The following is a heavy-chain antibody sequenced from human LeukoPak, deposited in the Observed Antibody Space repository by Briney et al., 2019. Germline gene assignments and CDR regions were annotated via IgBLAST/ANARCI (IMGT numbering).Heavy chain of an antibody. D-gene: IGHD1-26*01. V-gene: IGHV4-59*02. CDR1: NGAVKNYY. Sequence: SETLSLTCSVSNGAVKNYYWTWIRQPPGQGLEWIGNFLYSGTTTYRASLDSRLIISVDNSKNAVSLRLFSVTAADTAVYYCATLVYSGSRYHFDTWGQGTLVTVSS. CDR2: FLYSGTT. CDR3: ATLVYSGSRYHFDT. J-gene: IGHJ4*02.